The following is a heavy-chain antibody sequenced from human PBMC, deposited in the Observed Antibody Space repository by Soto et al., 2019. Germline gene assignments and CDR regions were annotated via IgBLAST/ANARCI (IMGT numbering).Heavy chain of an antibody. V-gene: IGHV3-23*01. D-gene: IGHD6-19*01. J-gene: IGHJ5*02. CDR1: GFTFSSYA. CDR2: ISGSGGST. Sequence: GGSLRLSCAASGFTFSSYAMSWVRQAPGKGLEWVSAISGSGGSTYYADSVKGRFTISRDNSKNTLYLQMNSLRAEDTAVYYCANPLQRYSRGSWGQGTLVTVSS. CDR3: ANPLQRYSRGS.